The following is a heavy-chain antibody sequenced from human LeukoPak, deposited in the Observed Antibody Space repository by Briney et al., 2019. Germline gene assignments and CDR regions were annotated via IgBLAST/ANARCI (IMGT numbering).Heavy chain of an antibody. CDR2: MNPNSGNT. D-gene: IGHD3-10*01. J-gene: IGHJ5*02. Sequence: ASVKVSCKASGYTFTSYDINWVRQATGQGLEWMGWMNPNSGNTGYAQKFQGRVTMTRNTSISTAYMELSSLRSEDTAVYYCARARSGSYYNNWFDPWGKGTLVTVSS. CDR1: GYTFTSYD. V-gene: IGHV1-8*01. CDR3: ARARSGSYYNNWFDP.